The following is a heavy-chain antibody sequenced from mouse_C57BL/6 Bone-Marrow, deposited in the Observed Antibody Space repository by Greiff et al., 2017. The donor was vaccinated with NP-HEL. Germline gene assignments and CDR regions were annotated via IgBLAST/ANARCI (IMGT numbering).Heavy chain of an antibody. Sequence: EVQLQQSGPELVKPGASVKISCKASGYTFTDYYMNWVKQSHGKSLEWIGDINPNNGGTSYNQKLKGKATLTVDKSSSTAYMELRSLTSEDSAVYYCARGDGYYEEGYYFDYWGQGTTLTVSS. CDR1: GYTFTDYY. J-gene: IGHJ2*01. CDR2: INPNNGGT. CDR3: ARGDGYYEEGYYFDY. V-gene: IGHV1-26*01. D-gene: IGHD2-3*01.